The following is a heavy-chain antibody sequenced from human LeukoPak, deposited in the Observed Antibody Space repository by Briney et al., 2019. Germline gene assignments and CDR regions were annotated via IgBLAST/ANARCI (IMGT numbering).Heavy chain of an antibody. Sequence: GGSLRLSCAASGFTFNSYGMHWVRQAPGKGLEWVAVISYDGSNKYYADSVKGRFTIYRDNSKNTLYLQMNSLRAEDTAVYYCAKDRGAYSPYYYYGMDVWGKGTTVTVSS. J-gene: IGHJ6*04. CDR2: ISYDGSNK. V-gene: IGHV3-30*18. D-gene: IGHD1-26*01. CDR3: AKDRGAYSPYYYYGMDV. CDR1: GFTFNSYG.